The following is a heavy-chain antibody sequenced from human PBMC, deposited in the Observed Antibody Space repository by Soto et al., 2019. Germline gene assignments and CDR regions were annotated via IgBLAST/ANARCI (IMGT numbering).Heavy chain of an antibody. CDR3: ARGRYGDY. CDR2: ISAHNGNT. J-gene: IGHJ4*02. V-gene: IGHV1-18*01. CDR1: GYTFTSYG. D-gene: IGHD1-1*01. Sequence: QVHLVQSGAEVKKPGASVKVSCKASGYTFTSYGITWVRQAPGQGLEWMGWISAHNGNTDTAQKLQGRVIVTRDTSTGTAYMELRSLISDDTAVYYCARGRYGDYWGQGALVTVSS.